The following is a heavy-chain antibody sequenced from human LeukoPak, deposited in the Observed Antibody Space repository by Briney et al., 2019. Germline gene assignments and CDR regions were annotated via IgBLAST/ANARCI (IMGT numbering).Heavy chain of an antibody. V-gene: IGHV3-30*04. D-gene: IGHD2/OR15-2a*01. CDR3: ARVSKPGWYDYYYMDV. Sequence: GGSLRLSCAASGFPFNTYAMKWVRQAPGKGLEWTAVVLSDGSDQYYADSVQGRFSISRDNSKNTLYLQMDSVRVEDTAVYYCARVSKPGWYDYYYMDVWGKGTTVTVSS. CDR1: GFPFNTYA. CDR2: VLSDGSDQ. J-gene: IGHJ6*03.